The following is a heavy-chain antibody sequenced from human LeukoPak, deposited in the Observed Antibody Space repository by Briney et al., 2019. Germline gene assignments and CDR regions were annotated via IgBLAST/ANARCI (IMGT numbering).Heavy chain of an antibody. CDR1: GFTFSSYG. CDR3: AKDRTGTTGADWFDP. J-gene: IGHJ5*02. V-gene: IGHV3-23*01. D-gene: IGHD1-1*01. CDR2: ISGSGGST. Sequence: GGPLRLSCAASGFTFSSYGMAWVRQAPGKGLEWVSAISGSGGSTYYADSVKGRFTISRDNSKNTLSLQMNSLRADDTAVYYCAKDRTGTTGADWFDPWGQGTLVTVSS.